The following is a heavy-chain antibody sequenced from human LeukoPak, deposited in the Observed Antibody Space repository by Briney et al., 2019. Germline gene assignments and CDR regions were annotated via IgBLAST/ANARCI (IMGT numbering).Heavy chain of an antibody. CDR2: ISGSGGGT. D-gene: IGHD3-3*01. J-gene: IGHJ4*02. CDR3: AKGSLRFLEWLSLGY. Sequence: GRSLRLSCAASGFTFSSYAMSWVRQAPGKGLEWVSAISGSGGGTYYADSVKGRFTISRDKSKNTLYLQMNSLRAEEPAVYYCAKGSLRFLEWLSLGYWGQGTLVTVSS. V-gene: IGHV3-23*01. CDR1: GFTFSSYA.